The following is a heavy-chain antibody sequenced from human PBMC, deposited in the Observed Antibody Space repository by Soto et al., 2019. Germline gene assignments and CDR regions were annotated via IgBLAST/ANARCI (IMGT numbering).Heavy chain of an antibody. CDR3: ARVYYYDSSLFDY. CDR2: IYYSGST. CDR1: GGSISSYY. J-gene: IGHJ4*02. Sequence: PSETLSLTCTVSGGSISSYYWSWIRQPPGKGLEWIGYIYYSGSTNYNPSLKSRITISVDTSKNQFSLKLSSVTAADTAVYYCARVYYYDSSLFDYWGQGTLVTVSS. D-gene: IGHD3-22*01. V-gene: IGHV4-59*12.